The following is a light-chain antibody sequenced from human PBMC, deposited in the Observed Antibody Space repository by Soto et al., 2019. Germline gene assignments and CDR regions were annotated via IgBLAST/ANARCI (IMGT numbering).Light chain of an antibody. CDR3: QQLSHYPYP. Sequence: DIRLTQSPSFLSASVEDRVTISCRASYDISSSLAWYQQEPGKPPKLLIYDSSTLQTEVPSRFTGSGSGRKFTLTLRGLQFGDFAHYFCQQLSHYPYPFGKGTKLDI. V-gene: IGKV1-9*01. CDR2: DSS. J-gene: IGKJ2*01. CDR1: YDISSS.